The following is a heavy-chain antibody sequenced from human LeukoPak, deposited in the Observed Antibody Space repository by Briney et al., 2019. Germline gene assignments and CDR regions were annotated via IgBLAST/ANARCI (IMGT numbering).Heavy chain of an antibody. D-gene: IGHD6-6*01. V-gene: IGHV3-53*01. J-gene: IGHJ4*02. CDR2: IYGGGDT. Sequence: GGSLRLSCAVSGFTVSNDYMSWVRQAPGKGLEWVSVIYGGGDTYYAYSVRGRLTISRDNFENTLFLQMDSLRAEDTAVYYCTRLLPSSHHFFDSWGQGTLVTVSS. CDR1: GFTVSNDY. CDR3: TRLLPSSHHFFDS.